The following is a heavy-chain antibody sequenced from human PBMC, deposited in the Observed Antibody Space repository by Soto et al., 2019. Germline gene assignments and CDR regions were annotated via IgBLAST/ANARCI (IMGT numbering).Heavy chain of an antibody. D-gene: IGHD2-15*01. V-gene: IGHV5-10-1*01. J-gene: IGHJ6*02. CDR1: GYSLTSYW. Sequence: GESLTISCKGSGYSLTSYWISWVRQMPGKGLAWMGRIDPSDSYTNYSPSFQGHVTISADKSISTAYLQWSSLKASDTAMYYCAMTTPEVAATPQFYYYYGMDVWGQGTTVTVSS. CDR2: IDPSDSYT. CDR3: AMTTPEVAATPQFYYYYGMDV.